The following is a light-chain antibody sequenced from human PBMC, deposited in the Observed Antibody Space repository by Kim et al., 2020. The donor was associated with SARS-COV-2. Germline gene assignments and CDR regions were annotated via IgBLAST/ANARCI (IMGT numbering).Light chain of an antibody. J-gene: IGLJ1*01. V-gene: IGLV1-40*01. CDR1: SYNIGAGYE. Sequence: GVTLSCTGSSYNIGAGYEARWYQQLPGRAPKLLMSGNNNRPSGVPDRFSGSKSGTSASLAITGLQADDEADYYCQSYDSSLNAYVFGTGTKVTVL. CDR2: GNN. CDR3: QSYDSSLNAYV.